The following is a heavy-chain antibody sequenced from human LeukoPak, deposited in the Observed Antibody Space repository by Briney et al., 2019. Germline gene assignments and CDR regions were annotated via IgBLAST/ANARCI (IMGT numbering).Heavy chain of an antibody. CDR1: GFTFSSYE. CDR3: ARAINRGYCTNNDY. Sequence: GGSLRLSCAASGFTFSSYEMNWVRQAPGKGLEWVSYISSSGSTIYYAGSVKGRFTISRDNAKNSLYLQMNSLRAEDTAVYYCARAINRGYCTNNDYWGQGTLVTVSS. V-gene: IGHV3-48*03. D-gene: IGHD2-8*01. CDR2: ISSSGSTI. J-gene: IGHJ4*02.